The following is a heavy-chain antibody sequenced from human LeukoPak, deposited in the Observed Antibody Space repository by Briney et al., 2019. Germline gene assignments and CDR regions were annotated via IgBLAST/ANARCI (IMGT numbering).Heavy chain of an antibody. D-gene: IGHD3-10*01. CDR3: AGDYASGSYRFDF. Sequence: SETLSLTCAVYGGSFSGYSWSWIRQPPGKGLEWIGEINHSGSTNYNPSLKSRVAISVDTSKNQFSLKLSSVTAADTAVYYCAGDYASGSYRFDFWGQGILVTVSS. CDR1: GGSFSGYS. J-gene: IGHJ4*02. CDR2: INHSGST. V-gene: IGHV4-34*01.